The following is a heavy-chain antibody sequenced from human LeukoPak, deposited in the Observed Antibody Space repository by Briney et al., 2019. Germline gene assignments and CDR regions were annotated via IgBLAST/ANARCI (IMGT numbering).Heavy chain of an antibody. CDR3: ARGSTYYYDSSGYDPDY. V-gene: IGHV1-18*01. D-gene: IGHD3-22*01. CDR2: ISAYNGNT. Sequence: GASVKVSCKASGYTFTSYGISWVRQAPGQGLEWMGWISAYNGNTNYAQKLQGRVTMTTDTSTSTAYMELRSLRSDDTAVYYCARGSTYYYDSSGYDPDYWGQGTLSPSPQ. CDR1: GYTFTSYG. J-gene: IGHJ4*02.